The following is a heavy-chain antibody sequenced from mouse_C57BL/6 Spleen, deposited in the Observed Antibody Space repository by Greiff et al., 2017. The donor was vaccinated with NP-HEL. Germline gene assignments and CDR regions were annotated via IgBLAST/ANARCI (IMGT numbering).Heavy chain of an antibody. Sequence: DVKLVESGGDLVKPGGSLKLSCAASGFTFSSYGMSWVRQTPDKRLEWVATISSGGSYTYYPDSVKGRFTISRDNAKNTLYLQMSSRKSEDTAMYYCARVDYGSSFFDYWGQGTTLTVSS. J-gene: IGHJ2*01. CDR1: GFTFSSYG. V-gene: IGHV5-6*02. D-gene: IGHD1-1*01. CDR2: ISSGGSYT. CDR3: ARVDYGSSFFDY.